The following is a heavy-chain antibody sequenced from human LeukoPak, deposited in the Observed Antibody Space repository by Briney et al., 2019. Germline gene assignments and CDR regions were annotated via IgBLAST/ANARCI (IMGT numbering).Heavy chain of an antibody. CDR3: AIQPAYYDFWSGYEIQYYFDY. CDR2: IYYSGST. J-gene: IGHJ4*02. V-gene: IGHV4-39*06. D-gene: IGHD3-3*01. CDR1: GGSISSYY. Sequence: SETLSLTCTVSGGSISSYYWSWIRQPPGKGLEWIGSIYYSGSTYYNPSLKSRVTISVDTSKNQFPLKLSSVTAADTAVYYCAIQPAYYDFWSGYEIQYYFDYWGQGTLVTVSS.